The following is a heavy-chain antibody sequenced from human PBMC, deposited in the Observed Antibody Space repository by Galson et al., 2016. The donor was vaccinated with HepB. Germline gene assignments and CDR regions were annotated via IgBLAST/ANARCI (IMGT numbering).Heavy chain of an antibody. V-gene: IGHV4-34*01. CDR1: GGSIGRYY. CDR3: STLRMGRQLTRLQKLQKKYYDGMDV. D-gene: IGHD4-11*01. Sequence: SETLSLTCAVSGGSIGRYYWSWIRHSPGKGLEWIGEVHHSGTVNYSPFLKGRVTISLDTSKNQFSLRLKSVTAADTAVYYCSTLRMGRQLTRLQKLQKKYYDGMDVWGQGTTVTVSS. J-gene: IGHJ6*02. CDR2: VHHSGTV.